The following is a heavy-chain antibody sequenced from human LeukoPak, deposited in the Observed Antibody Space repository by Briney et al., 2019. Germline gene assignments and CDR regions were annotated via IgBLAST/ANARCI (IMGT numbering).Heavy chain of an antibody. J-gene: IGHJ4*02. CDR1: GFTFSSYE. Sequence: GGSLRLSCAASGFTFSSYEMNWVRQAPGKGLEWVSYISSSGSTIYYADPVKGRFTISRDNAKNSLYLQMNSLRAEDTAVYYCARDLPPRGYLFWGQGTLVTVSS. CDR3: ARDLPPRGYLF. CDR2: ISSSGSTI. D-gene: IGHD5-18*01. V-gene: IGHV3-48*03.